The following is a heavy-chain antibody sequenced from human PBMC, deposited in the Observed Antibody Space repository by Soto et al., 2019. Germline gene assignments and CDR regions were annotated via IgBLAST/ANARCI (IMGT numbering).Heavy chain of an antibody. V-gene: IGHV1-24*01. CDR2: FDPEDGET. Sequence: ASVKVSCKASGYTLTELSMHWVRQAPGKGLEWMGGFDPEDGETIYAQKFQGRVTMTEDTSTDTAYMELSSLRSEDTAVYYFATARYFDWFFDYWGQGTLVTVSS. CDR1: GYTLTELS. D-gene: IGHD3-9*01. J-gene: IGHJ4*02. CDR3: ATARYFDWFFDY.